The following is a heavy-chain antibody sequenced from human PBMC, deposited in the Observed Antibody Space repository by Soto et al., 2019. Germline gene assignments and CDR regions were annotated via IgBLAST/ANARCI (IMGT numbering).Heavy chain of an antibody. V-gene: IGHV5-51*01. Sequence: PGESLKISCTGSGYSFSTYWIAWVRQMPGKGLEWMGIIYPGDSDTRYSPSFQGQVTISADTSTKTAYLQWSSLKASDTAIYYCARLPQFLWFGALPPRPDYFNFWGPGTLVTVSS. D-gene: IGHD3-10*01. CDR2: IYPGDSDT. CDR1: GYSFSTYW. CDR3: ARLPQFLWFGALPPRPDYFNF. J-gene: IGHJ4*02.